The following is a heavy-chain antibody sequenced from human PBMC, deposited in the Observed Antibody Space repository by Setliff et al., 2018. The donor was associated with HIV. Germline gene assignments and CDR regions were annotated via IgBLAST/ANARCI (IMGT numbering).Heavy chain of an antibody. D-gene: IGHD5-12*01. CDR3: ARRGAYGYDYFDY. J-gene: IGHJ4*02. V-gene: IGHV4-38-2*01. Sequence: KPSETLSLTCAVSSYSISSGYYWGWIRQPPGKGLEWIGSIFHSAATNYNPSLKSRVTISIDTSKNQFSLKLTSVTAADTAVYYCARRGAYGYDYFDYWGPGILVTVSS. CDR2: IFHSAAT. CDR1: SYSISSGYY.